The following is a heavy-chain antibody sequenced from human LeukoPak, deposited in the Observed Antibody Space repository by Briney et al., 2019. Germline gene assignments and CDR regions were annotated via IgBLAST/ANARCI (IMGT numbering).Heavy chain of an antibody. D-gene: IGHD6-19*01. V-gene: IGHV1-18*01. CDR3: ASDLSQWLVLGKPDAFDI. J-gene: IGHJ3*02. CDR1: GYTFTSYG. CDR2: ISAYNGNT. Sequence: ASVKVSCKASGYTFTSYGISWVRQAPGQGLEWMGWISAYNGNTNYAQKLQGRVTMTTDTSTSTAYMELRSLRSDDTAVYYCASDLSQWLVLGKPDAFDIWGQGTMVTVSS.